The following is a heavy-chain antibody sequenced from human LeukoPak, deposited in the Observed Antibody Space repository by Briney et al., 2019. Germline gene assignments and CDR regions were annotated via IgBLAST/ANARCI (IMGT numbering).Heavy chain of an antibody. V-gene: IGHV4-34*01. Sequence: SETLSLMCSVYVGSFRDYFWSWIRQPPGKGLEWIGEIDDGGNTNYNPSLMSRVIVAMEKSKKQLSLVMRSVTAADTAIYYCARFSKMTWGDWGDAFDVWGQGTTVIVSS. CDR3: ARFSKMTWGDWGDAFDV. J-gene: IGHJ3*01. D-gene: IGHD2-21*02. CDR1: VGSFRDYF. CDR2: IDDGGNT.